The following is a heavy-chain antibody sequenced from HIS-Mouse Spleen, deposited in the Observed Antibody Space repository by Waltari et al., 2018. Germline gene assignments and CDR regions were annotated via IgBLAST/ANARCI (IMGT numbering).Heavy chain of an antibody. D-gene: IGHD1-7*01. CDR1: GFSLSTSGMC. J-gene: IGHJ4*02. V-gene: IGHV2-70*15. CDR3: ARIQAGKLELPFDY. Sequence: QVTLRESGPALVKPTQNLTLTCTFSGFSLSTSGMCVSWIRQPPGKALEWLARIDWDDDKYYSTSLKTRLTISKDTSKNQVVLTMTNMDPVDTATYYCARIQAGKLELPFDYWGQGTLVTVSS. CDR2: IDWDDDK.